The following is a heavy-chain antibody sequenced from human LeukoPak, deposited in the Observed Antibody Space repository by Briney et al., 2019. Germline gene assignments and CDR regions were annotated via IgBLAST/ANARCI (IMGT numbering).Heavy chain of an antibody. J-gene: IGHJ4*02. CDR2: IRSDGGDK. CDR1: GFTFSTFG. Sequence: GGSLRLSCAASGFTFSTFGMHWVRQAPGKGLEWVAFIRSDGGDKYYADSVKGRFTLSRDNSKNTLYLQVNSLRAEDAAVYYCARYTVINEGFWGQGTLVTVSS. V-gene: IGHV3-30*02. CDR3: ARYTVINEGF. D-gene: IGHD4-17*01.